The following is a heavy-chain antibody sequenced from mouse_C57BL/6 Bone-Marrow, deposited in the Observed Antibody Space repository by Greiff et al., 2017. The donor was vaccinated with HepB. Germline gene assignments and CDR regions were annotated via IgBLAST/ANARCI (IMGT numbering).Heavy chain of an antibody. CDR3: ARYDGYGDY. Sequence: VKLMESGPELVKPGASVKISCKASGYAFSSSWMNWVKQRPGKGLEWIGRIYPGDGDTNYNGKFKGKATLTADKSSSTAYMQLSSLTSEDSAVYFCARYDGYGDYWGQGTTLTVSS. V-gene: IGHV1-82*01. J-gene: IGHJ2*01. CDR1: GYAFSSSW. D-gene: IGHD2-3*01. CDR2: IYPGDGDT.